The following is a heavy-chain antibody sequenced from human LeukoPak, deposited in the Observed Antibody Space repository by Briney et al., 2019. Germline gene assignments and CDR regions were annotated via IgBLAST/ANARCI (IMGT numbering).Heavy chain of an antibody. D-gene: IGHD4-17*01. CDR1: GGSIRSYY. CDR2: IYYSGST. J-gene: IGHJ3*02. Sequence: ETLSLTCTVSGGSIRSYYWSWIRQPPGKGLEWIAYIYYSGSTNYNPSLKSRVTISVDTSKNQFSLKLSSVTAADTAVYYCARNDYGDHRLPLDAFDIWGQGTMVTVSS. CDR3: ARNDYGDHRLPLDAFDI. V-gene: IGHV4-59*01.